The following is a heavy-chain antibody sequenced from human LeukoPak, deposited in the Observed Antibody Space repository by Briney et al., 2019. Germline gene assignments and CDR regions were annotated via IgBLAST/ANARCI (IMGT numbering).Heavy chain of an antibody. CDR1: GFTFSSYA. D-gene: IGHD3-9*01. CDR3: ARGVRRYYGILTGRYGMDV. V-gene: IGHV3-64*01. Sequence: PGGSLRLSCAASGFTFSSYAMHWVRQAPGKGLEYVSAISSNGGSTHYANSVKGRFTISRDNSKNTLYLQMGSLRAEDMAVYYCARGVRRYYGILTGRYGMDVWGQGTTVTVSS. CDR2: ISSNGGST. J-gene: IGHJ6*02.